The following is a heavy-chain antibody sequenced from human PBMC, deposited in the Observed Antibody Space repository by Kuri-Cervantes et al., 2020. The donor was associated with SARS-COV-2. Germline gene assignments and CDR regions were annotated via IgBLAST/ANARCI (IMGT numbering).Heavy chain of an antibody. CDR3: ARHTVVVVLDY. Sequence: ESLKISCTVSGGSISSYYWSWIRQPPGKGLEWIGEIYHSGSTNYNPSLKSRVTISVDTSKNQFSLKLSSVTAADTAVYYCARHTVVVVLDYWGQGTLVTVSS. J-gene: IGHJ4*02. CDR1: GGSISSYY. CDR2: IYHSGST. V-gene: IGHV4-59*08. D-gene: IGHD3-22*01.